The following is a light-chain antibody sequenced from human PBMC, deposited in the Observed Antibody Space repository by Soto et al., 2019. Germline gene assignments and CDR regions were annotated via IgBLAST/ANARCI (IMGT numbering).Light chain of an antibody. V-gene: IGKV1-5*03. J-gene: IGKJ1*01. Sequence: DIQMTQSPSTLSGSVGDRVTITSRASQTISSWLAWYQQKPGKAPKLLIYKASTLKSGVPSRFSGSGSGTEFTLTISSLQPDDFATDYCQHYNSYSEAFGQGTKVELK. CDR1: QTISSW. CDR3: QHYNSYSEA. CDR2: KAS.